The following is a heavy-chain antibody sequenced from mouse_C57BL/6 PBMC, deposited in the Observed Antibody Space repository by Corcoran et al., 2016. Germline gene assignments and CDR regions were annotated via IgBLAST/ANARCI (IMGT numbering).Heavy chain of an antibody. D-gene: IGHD2-3*01. CDR1: GYTFTDYY. J-gene: IGHJ1*03. CDR2: INPNNGGT. Sequence: EVQLQQSGPELVKPGASVKISCKASGYTFTDYYMNWVKQSHGKSLEWIGDINPNNGGTSYNQKFKGKATLTVDKSSSTDYMELRSLTSEDSAVYYCASRMMDGYYRYWYFDVWGTGTTVTVSS. V-gene: IGHV1-26*01. CDR3: ASRMMDGYYRYWYFDV.